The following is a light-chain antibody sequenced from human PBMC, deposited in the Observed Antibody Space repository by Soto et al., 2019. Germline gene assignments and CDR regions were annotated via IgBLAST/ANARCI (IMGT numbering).Light chain of an antibody. CDR2: GAS. CDR1: QRISSSY. Sequence: DIVLTQSPGTLSLSPGERATLSCRACQRISSSYLAWYQQRPGQAPRLLIYGASSRATGIPDRFSGSGSGTEFTLTISRLEPEDFAVYYCQQYGSSSWTFGQGTKVDI. J-gene: IGKJ1*01. CDR3: QQYGSSSWT. V-gene: IGKV3-20*01.